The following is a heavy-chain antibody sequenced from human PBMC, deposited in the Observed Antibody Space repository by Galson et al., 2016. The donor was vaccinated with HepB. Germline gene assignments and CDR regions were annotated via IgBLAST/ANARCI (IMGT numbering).Heavy chain of an antibody. CDR2: ISTSSTYI. CDR3: AREAGSAATANPRFDS. J-gene: IGHJ4*02. Sequence: SLRLSCAASGFSFSSYSMNWVRQAPGKGLEYVASISTSSTYIYYADSVRGRFTISRDNAENSLFLQMNSLRAEDTAVYYCAREAGSAATANPRFDSWGQGALVTVSS. CDR1: GFSFSSYS. D-gene: IGHD2-21*02. V-gene: IGHV3-21*01.